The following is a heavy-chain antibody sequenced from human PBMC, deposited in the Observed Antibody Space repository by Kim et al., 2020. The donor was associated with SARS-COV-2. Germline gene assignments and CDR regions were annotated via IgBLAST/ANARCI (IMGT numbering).Heavy chain of an antibody. CDR3: AREGWFGELLPNWFDP. V-gene: IGHV4-39*07. D-gene: IGHD3-10*01. Sequence: LKSRVTISVDTSKNQCSLKLSSVTAADTAVYYCAREGWFGELLPNWFDPWGQGTLVTVSS. J-gene: IGHJ5*02.